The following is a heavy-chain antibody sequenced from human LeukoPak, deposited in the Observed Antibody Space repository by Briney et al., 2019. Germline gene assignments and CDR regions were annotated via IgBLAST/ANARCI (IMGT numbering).Heavy chain of an antibody. J-gene: IGHJ4*02. CDR1: GFTFSSYS. D-gene: IGHD1-26*01. V-gene: IGHV3-21*04. Sequence: PGGSLRLSCAASGFTFSSYSMNWVRQAPGKGLEWVSSISSSSSYIYYADSVKGRFTISRDNSKNTLYLQMNSLRAEDTAVYYCAKENAGIVGAIQGSYWGQGTLVTVSS. CDR3: AKENAGIVGAIQGSY. CDR2: ISSSSSYI.